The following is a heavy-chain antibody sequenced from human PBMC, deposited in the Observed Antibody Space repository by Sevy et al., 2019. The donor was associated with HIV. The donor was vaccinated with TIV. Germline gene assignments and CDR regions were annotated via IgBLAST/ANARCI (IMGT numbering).Heavy chain of an antibody. CDR2: IYHNGNR. D-gene: IGHD6-13*01. J-gene: IGHJ4*02. Sequence: SETLSLTCSVSGGSMNSFYWNWIRQPPGKGLEWIGYIYHNGNRDSKSSLKSRLTISIDTSKNQFSLRLTSVTAADTAVYYCARGGPNQQQLDYFDYWGRGTLVTVSS. V-gene: IGHV4-59*01. CDR3: ARGGPNQQQLDYFDY. CDR1: GGSMNSFY.